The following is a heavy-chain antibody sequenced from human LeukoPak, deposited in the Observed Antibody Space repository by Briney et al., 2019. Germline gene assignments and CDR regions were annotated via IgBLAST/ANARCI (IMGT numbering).Heavy chain of an antibody. V-gene: IGHV1-2*02. CDR1: GYTFTGHY. Sequence: ASVKVSCKASGYTFTGHYMHWVRQAPGQGLEWMGNKNHNRGRTNYAQKLQGRVTMTRDTSISRAYIEQRRQSCDDTAVYYCARVYKNDYSMSFDYWGQGTLVTVSS. D-gene: IGHD4-11*01. CDR3: ARVYKNDYSMSFDY. J-gene: IGHJ4*02. CDR2: KNHNRGRT.